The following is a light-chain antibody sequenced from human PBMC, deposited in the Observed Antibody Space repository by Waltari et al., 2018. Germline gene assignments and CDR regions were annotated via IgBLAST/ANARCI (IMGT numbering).Light chain of an antibody. J-gene: IGLJ1*01. CDR3: SAWDSDLTAYV. V-gene: IGLV10-54*04. CDR1: NNNVGNQG. CDR2: RNN. Sequence: QAGLTQPPSVSKGLGQTATLSCTGNNNNVGNQGAAWLQQHPGQLPKVLSYRNNYRPSGISERFSASRSGNTASLTISGLQPEDEADYYCSAWDSDLTAYVFGTGTKVTVL.